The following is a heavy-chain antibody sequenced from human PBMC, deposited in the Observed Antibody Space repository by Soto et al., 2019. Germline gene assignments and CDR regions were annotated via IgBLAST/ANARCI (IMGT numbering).Heavy chain of an antibody. CDR1: GFTFTTSA. J-gene: IGHJ4*02. Sequence: QMQLVQSGPEVKKPGNSVKVSCKASGFTFTTSAVQWVRQARGQRLEWIGWIVADSGNTDYAQQFQERVTFTRDMSTSTAYMELSGLTSDDTAVYYCAAATIGGRFESWGQGTLVTVSS. V-gene: IGHV1-58*01. CDR2: IVADSGNT. D-gene: IGHD3-16*01. CDR3: AAATIGGRFES.